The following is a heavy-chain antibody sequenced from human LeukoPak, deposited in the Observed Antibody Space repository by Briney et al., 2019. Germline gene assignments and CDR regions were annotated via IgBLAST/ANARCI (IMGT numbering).Heavy chain of an antibody. CDR3: AKDFWDDTFDY. D-gene: IGHD3-3*01. J-gene: IGHJ4*02. Sequence: GGSLRLSCAASGFTFSSYGMSWVRQAPGKGLEWVSAISGSGGSTYYADSVKGRLTISRDNSKNTLYLQMNSLRAEDTAVYYCAKDFWDDTFDYWGQGTLVTVSS. CDR2: ISGSGGST. CDR1: GFTFSSYG. V-gene: IGHV3-23*01.